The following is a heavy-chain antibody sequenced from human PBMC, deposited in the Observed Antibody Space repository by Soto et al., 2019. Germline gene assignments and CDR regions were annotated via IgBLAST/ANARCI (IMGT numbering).Heavy chain of an antibody. V-gene: IGHV4-59*08. D-gene: IGHD3-3*01. CDR1: GGSISSYY. Sequence: SETLSLTCTVSGGSISSYYWSWIRQPPGKGLEWIGYIYYSGSTNYNPSLKSRVTISVDTSKNQFSLKLSSVTAADTAVYYCARLRDYDFWSGSRYYFDYWGQGTLVTVSS. CDR2: IYYSGST. CDR3: ARLRDYDFWSGSRYYFDY. J-gene: IGHJ4*02.